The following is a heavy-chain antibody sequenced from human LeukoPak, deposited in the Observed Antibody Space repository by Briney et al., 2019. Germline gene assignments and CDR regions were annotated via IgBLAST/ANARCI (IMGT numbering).Heavy chain of an antibody. CDR1: GITLSNYG. Sequence: GGSLRLSCTVSGITLSNYGMSWVRQAPGKGLEWVSSLTGSGDRPYYADSVKGRFTVSRDNSRNTLYLQMNSLTVEDTALYYCAKDVSENYNVWWSYRSDYWGQGTLVTVSS. J-gene: IGHJ4*02. CDR3: AKDVSENYNVWWSYRSDY. CDR2: LTGSGDRP. D-gene: IGHD3-16*02. V-gene: IGHV3-23*01.